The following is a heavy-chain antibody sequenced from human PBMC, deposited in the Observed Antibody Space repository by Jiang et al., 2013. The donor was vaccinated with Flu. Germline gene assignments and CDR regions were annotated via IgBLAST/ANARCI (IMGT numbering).Heavy chain of an antibody. D-gene: IGHD2-8*02. Sequence: QSGSELKKPGASVKVSCKASGYTFTSYAMNWVRQAPGQGLEWMGWINTNTGNPTYAQGFTGRFVFSLDTSVSTAYLQISSLKAEDTAVYYCASQGLLCTGGVCYSSPDGYNWFDPWGQGTLVTVSS. V-gene: IGHV7-4-1*02. CDR3: ASQGLLCTGGVCYSSPDGYNWFDP. CDR2: INTNTGNP. CDR1: GYTFTSYA. J-gene: IGHJ5*02.